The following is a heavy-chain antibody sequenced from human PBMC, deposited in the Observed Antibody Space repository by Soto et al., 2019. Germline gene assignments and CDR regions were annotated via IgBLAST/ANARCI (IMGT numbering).Heavy chain of an antibody. Sequence: GGSLRLSCAASGFTFSSYWMSWVRQAPGKGLEWVANIKQDGSEKYYVDSVKGRFTISRDNAKNSLYLQMNSLRAEDTAVYYCARAGDSSGYYYGPGWYFDLWGRGTLVTSPQ. CDR1: GFTFSSYW. J-gene: IGHJ2*01. V-gene: IGHV3-7*03. CDR3: ARAGDSSGYYYGPGWYFDL. D-gene: IGHD3-22*01. CDR2: IKQDGSEK.